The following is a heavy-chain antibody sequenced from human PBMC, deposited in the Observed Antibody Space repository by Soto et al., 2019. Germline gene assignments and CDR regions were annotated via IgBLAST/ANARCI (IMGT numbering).Heavy chain of an antibody. CDR3: ARDREYSGFYYGMDV. Sequence: LRLSCEASGFTFSRNAMHWVRQAPGKGLEWVAVISFDGNNQYYTDSVKGRFTISRDNSKNTLDLQMNSLRREDTAVYYCARDREYSGFYYGMDVWGQGTTVTVSS. CDR2: ISFDGNNQ. CDR1: GFTFSRNA. V-gene: IGHV3-30-3*01. D-gene: IGHD5-12*01. J-gene: IGHJ6*02.